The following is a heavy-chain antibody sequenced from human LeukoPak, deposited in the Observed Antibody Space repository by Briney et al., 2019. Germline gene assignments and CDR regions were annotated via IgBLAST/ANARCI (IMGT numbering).Heavy chain of an antibody. D-gene: IGHD3-9*01. Sequence: PGGSLRLSCAASGFSVSSTRLSWVRQAPGKELEWVSIIYRGGTTSYADSVKGRFTISRDNSKNTLYLQMNSLRAEDTAVYYCARVWEYYDILAAYHHYYMDVWGKGTTVTVSS. CDR1: GFSVSSTR. CDR3: ARVWEYYDILAAYHHYYMDV. V-gene: IGHV3-53*01. CDR2: IYRGGTT. J-gene: IGHJ6*03.